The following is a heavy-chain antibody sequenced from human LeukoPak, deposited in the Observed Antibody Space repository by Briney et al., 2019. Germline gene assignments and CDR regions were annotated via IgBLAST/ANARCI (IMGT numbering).Heavy chain of an antibody. CDR3: AKDQGSITIFGVVRRKYYYGMDV. V-gene: IGHV3-30-3*01. Sequence: GGSLRLSCAASGFTFSSYAMHWVRQAPGKGLEWVAVISYDGSNKYYADSVKGRFTISRDNSKNTLYLQMNSLRAEDTAVYYCAKDQGSITIFGVVRRKYYYGMDVWGQGTTVTVSS. D-gene: IGHD3-3*01. CDR1: GFTFSSYA. CDR2: ISYDGSNK. J-gene: IGHJ6*02.